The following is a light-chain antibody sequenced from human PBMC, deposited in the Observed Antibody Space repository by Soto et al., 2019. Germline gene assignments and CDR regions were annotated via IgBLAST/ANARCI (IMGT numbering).Light chain of an antibody. CDR1: QDISGY. Sequence: IQLTQSPSSLSASVGDRVTITCRASQDISGYVAWYQQRPGRAPQLLIYAASALQTGVPSRFSGSGSGTDFTLTIPGLEPEDFGTYYCQHPEWAFGQGTTVEI. CDR3: QHPEWA. J-gene: IGKJ1*01. V-gene: IGKV1-9*01. CDR2: AAS.